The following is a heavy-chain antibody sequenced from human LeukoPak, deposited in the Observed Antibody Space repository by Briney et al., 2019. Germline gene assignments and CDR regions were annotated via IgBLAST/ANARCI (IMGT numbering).Heavy chain of an antibody. Sequence: GGSLRLSCAASGFTFSSYAMHWVRQAPGKGLECVSAISSNGGSTYYANSVKGRFTISRDNSKNTLYLQMGSLRAEDMAVYYCARAVSSWYNYFDYWGQGTLVTVSS. V-gene: IGHV3-64*01. J-gene: IGHJ4*02. CDR1: GFTFSSYA. D-gene: IGHD6-13*01. CDR3: ARAVSSWYNYFDY. CDR2: ISSNGGST.